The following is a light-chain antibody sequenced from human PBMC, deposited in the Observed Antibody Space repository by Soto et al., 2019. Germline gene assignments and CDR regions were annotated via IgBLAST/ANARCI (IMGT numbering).Light chain of an antibody. J-gene: IGKJ2*01. V-gene: IGKV3-20*01. CDR2: GAY. CDR3: QQYASSLMYT. Sequence: EFVLTQSPGTLSLSPGERATLSCRASRSVSSSYLAWYQQKPGQAPRLLIYGAYSRATGIPDRFSGSGYGTDFTLTISRLEPEDFAVYYCQQYASSLMYTFGQGTKLEIK. CDR1: RSVSSSY.